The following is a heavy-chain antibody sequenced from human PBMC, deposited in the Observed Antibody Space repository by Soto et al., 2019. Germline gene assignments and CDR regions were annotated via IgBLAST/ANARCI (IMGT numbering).Heavy chain of an antibody. J-gene: IGHJ4*02. V-gene: IGHV3-30*03. Sequence: QVQLVESGGGVVQPGRSLRLSCAASGFTFSSHGMHWVRQAPGKGLEWVAVISYDGSDESYADSVKGRFTISRDNSKNSLYLQMNSLRPEDTAVYYCARDPISGDYGEQFDYWGQGTLVNVSS. D-gene: IGHD4-17*01. CDR1: GFTFSSHG. CDR2: ISYDGSDE. CDR3: ARDPISGDYGEQFDY.